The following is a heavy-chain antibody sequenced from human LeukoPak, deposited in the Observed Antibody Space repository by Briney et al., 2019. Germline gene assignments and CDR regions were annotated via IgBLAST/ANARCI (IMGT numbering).Heavy chain of an antibody. CDR2: INHSGRT. J-gene: IGHJ4*02. Sequence: SETLSLTCAVYGGSFSGYYWSWIRQPPGKGLEWIGEINHSGRTNYNPSLKSRVTISVDTSKNQFSLKLSSVTAADTAVYYCARGFAAPLGYWGQGTLGTVSS. D-gene: IGHD6-13*01. CDR1: GGSFSGYY. V-gene: IGHV4-34*01. CDR3: ARGFAAPLGY.